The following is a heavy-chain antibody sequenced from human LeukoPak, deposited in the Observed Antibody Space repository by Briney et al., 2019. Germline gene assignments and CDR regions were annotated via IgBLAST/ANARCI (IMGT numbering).Heavy chain of an antibody. Sequence: GGSLRLSCVDSGFTFITYWMHWVRQAPGKGLEWVSRINTDGSIITYADSVKGRFTISRDNSKNTLYLQMNSLRAEDTAVYYCARDGAARGSGSFGDWGQGTLLTVSS. CDR3: ARDGAARGSGSFGD. CDR2: INTDGSII. J-gene: IGHJ4*02. CDR1: GFTFITYW. D-gene: IGHD3-10*01. V-gene: IGHV3-74*01.